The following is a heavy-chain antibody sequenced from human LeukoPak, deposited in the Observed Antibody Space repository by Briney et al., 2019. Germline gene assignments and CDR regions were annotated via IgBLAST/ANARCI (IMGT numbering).Heavy chain of an antibody. CDR3: AREPYGDYAEDAFDI. Sequence: PSQTLSLTCTVYGGSISSGSYYWSWIRQPAGKGLEWIGRIYTSGSTNYNPSLKSRVTISVDTSKNQFSLKLSSVTAADTAVYYCAREPYGDYAEDAFDIWGQGTMVTVSS. CDR2: IYTSGST. D-gene: IGHD4-17*01. J-gene: IGHJ3*02. CDR1: GGSISSGSYY. V-gene: IGHV4-61*02.